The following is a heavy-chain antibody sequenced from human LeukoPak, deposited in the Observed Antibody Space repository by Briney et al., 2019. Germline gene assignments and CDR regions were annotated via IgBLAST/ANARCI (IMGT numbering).Heavy chain of an antibody. CDR1: GYSFTSYW. J-gene: IGHJ6*02. V-gene: IGHV5-10-1*01. D-gene: IGHD6-6*01. Sequence: GESLKISCKGSGYSFTSYWISWVRQMPGKGLEWMGRIVPSDSYTNYSPSFQGHVTISADKSISTAYLQWSSLKASDTAMYYCAGRSEEQLGLHYYYGMDVWGQGTTVTVSS. CDR3: AGRSEEQLGLHYYYGMDV. CDR2: IVPSDSYT.